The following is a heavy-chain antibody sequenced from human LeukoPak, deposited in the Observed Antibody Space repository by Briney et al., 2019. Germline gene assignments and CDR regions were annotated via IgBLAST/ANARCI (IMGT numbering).Heavy chain of an antibody. V-gene: IGHV1-8*01. CDR2: MNPHSGNT. D-gene: IGHD6-19*01. CDR3: ARGQASGSYFSPWFDP. CDR1: GYTFTSYD. J-gene: IGHJ5*02. Sequence: ASVKVSCKASGYTFTSYDINWVRQATGQGLEWMGWMNPHSGNTGYAQKFQGRVTMTRNTSISTAYMELSSLRSEDTAVYYCARGQASGSYFSPWFDPWGQGTLVTVSS.